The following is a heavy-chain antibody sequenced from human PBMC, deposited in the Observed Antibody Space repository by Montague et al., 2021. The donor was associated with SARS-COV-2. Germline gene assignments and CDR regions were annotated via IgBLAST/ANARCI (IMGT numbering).Heavy chain of an antibody. CDR2: IYCSGST. CDR1: GGSVSSYY. V-gene: IGHV4-59*02. Sequence: SETLSLTCTVSGGSVSSYYWSWIRQPPGKGLEWIGYIYCSGSTNXXPSLKSRVTISVDTSKNQFSLKLSSVTAADTAVYYCARGREYSSSAGFDYWGQGTLVTVSS. D-gene: IGHD6-6*01. J-gene: IGHJ4*02. CDR3: ARGREYSSSAGFDY.